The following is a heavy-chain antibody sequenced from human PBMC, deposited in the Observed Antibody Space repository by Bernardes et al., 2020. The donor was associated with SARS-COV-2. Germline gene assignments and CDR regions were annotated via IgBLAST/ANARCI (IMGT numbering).Heavy chain of an antibody. CDR2: IYYSGST. V-gene: IGHV4-59*08. J-gene: IGHJ6*02. CDR1: GGSISSSY. D-gene: IGHD4-17*01. Sequence: LSLTCTVSGGSISSSYWSWIRQPPGKGLEWIGYIYYSGSTNYNPSLKSRVTISVDTSKNQFSLKLSSVTAADTAVYYCARHKADYGDYFYYYYYGMDVWGQGTTVTVSS. CDR3: ARHKADYGDYFYYYYYGMDV.